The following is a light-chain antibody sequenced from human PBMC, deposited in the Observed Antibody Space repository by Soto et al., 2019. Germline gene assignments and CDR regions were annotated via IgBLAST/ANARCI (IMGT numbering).Light chain of an antibody. Sequence: QSALTQPASVSGSPGQSITISCTGTSSDVGGYNYVSWYQQHPGKAPKLMIYEVSNRPSGVSNRFSGSKSGNTASLTNSGLQAEDEADYDCSSYTSSSIDYVFGTGTKVTVL. CDR1: SSDVGGYNY. CDR3: SSYTSSSIDYV. J-gene: IGLJ1*01. CDR2: EVS. V-gene: IGLV2-14*01.